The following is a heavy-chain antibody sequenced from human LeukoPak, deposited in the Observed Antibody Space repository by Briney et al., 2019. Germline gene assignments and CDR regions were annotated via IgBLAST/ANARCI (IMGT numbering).Heavy chain of an antibody. CDR1: GFTFSSYY. V-gene: IGHV3-7*01. CDR2: IKKDGTEK. CDR3: ARDLPSIAARAFDY. Sequence: PGGSLRLSCAASGFTFSSYYMSWVRQAPGRGLEWVASIKKDGTEKYYVDSVKGRFTISRDSAENSLYLQMDSLRAEDTAVYYCARDLPSIAARAFDYWGQGTLVTVSS. D-gene: IGHD6-6*01. J-gene: IGHJ4*02.